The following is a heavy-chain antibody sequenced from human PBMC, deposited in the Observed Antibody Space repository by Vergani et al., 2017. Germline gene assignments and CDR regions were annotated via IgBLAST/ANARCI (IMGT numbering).Heavy chain of an antibody. CDR3: AKGSKNTQSVSWFDP. Sequence: EVQLLESGGGLVPPGGSLRLSCAASGFTFSSYAMSWVRQAPGKGLEWVSAISGNGGSTYYADSVKGRFTISRDKSKNTLYLQMNSVRDEDTAVYYCAKGSKNTQSVSWFDPWGQGTLVTVSS. CDR2: ISGNGGST. CDR1: GFTFSSYA. J-gene: IGHJ5*02. D-gene: IGHD4-17*01. V-gene: IGHV3-23*01.